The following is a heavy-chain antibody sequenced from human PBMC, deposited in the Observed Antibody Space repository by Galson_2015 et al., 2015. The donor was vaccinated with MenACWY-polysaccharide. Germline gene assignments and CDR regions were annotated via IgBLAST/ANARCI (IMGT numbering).Heavy chain of an antibody. V-gene: IGHV3-23*01. Sequence: SVRVSCEASGFTFSSYAMSWVRQAPGQGLEWVGGISARGGSTYYAHSFKGRFTISRDNSKNTVYLQMSSLRAEDTAIYYCAKDERSGWFGIFDYWGQGTLVTVSS. CDR3: AKDERSGWFGIFDY. CDR2: ISARGGST. D-gene: IGHD6-19*01. J-gene: IGHJ4*02. CDR1: GFTFSSYA.